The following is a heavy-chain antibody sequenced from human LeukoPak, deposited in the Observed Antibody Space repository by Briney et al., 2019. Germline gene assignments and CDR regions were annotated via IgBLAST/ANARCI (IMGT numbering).Heavy chain of an antibody. J-gene: IGHJ6*03. V-gene: IGHV3-30-3*01. CDR3: ARDKDPGQWLVRSSYHYYMDV. D-gene: IGHD6-19*01. Sequence: GGSLRLSCAASGFTFSSYSMHWVRQAPGEGLEWVAVISYDGSNKYYADSVKGRFTISRDNSKNTLFLQMDSLRTDDTAVYYCARDKDPGQWLVRSSYHYYMDVRGKGTTVTVSS. CDR2: ISYDGSNK. CDR1: GFTFSSYS.